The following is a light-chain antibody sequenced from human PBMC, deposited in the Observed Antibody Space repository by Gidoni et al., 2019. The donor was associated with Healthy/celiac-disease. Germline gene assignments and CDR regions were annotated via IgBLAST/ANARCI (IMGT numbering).Light chain of an antibody. CDR2: YDS. Sequence: SYVLTQPPSVSVAPGKTARITCGGNNIGSKSVHWYQQKQGQAPVLVIYYDSDRPSGIPERFSGSNSGNTATLTISRVEAGDEADYYCQVWDSSSDHPEVFGTGTKVTVL. V-gene: IGLV3-21*04. CDR1: NIGSKS. CDR3: QVWDSSSDHPEV. J-gene: IGLJ1*01.